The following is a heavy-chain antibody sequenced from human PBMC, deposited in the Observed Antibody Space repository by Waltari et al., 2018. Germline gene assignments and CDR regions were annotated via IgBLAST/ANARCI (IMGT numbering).Heavy chain of an antibody. J-gene: IGHJ3*02. CDR2: IYHSGST. D-gene: IGHD3-22*01. Sequence: QVQLQESGPGLVKPSETLSLTCTVSGYSISSGYYWGWIRQPPGKGLEWIGSIYHSGSTYYNPSLKSRVTISVDTSKNQFSLKLSSVTAADTAVYYCARDNQDSKVPVDIWGQGTMVTVSS. CDR3: ARDNQDSKVPVDI. CDR1: GYSISSGYY. V-gene: IGHV4-38-2*02.